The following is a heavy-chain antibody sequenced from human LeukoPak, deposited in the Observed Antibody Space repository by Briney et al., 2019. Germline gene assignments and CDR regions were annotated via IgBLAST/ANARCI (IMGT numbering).Heavy chain of an antibody. CDR1: GFTFSSYG. CDR2: ISYDGSNK. J-gene: IGHJ4*02. V-gene: IGHV3-30*19. CDR3: ARDRGFGEYPLDY. Sequence: PGESLRLSCAASGFTFSSYGMHWVRQAPGKGLEWVAVISYDGSNKYYADSVKGRFTISRDNSKNTLYLQMNSLRAEDTAVYYCARDRGFGEYPLDYWGQGTLVTVSS. D-gene: IGHD3-10*01.